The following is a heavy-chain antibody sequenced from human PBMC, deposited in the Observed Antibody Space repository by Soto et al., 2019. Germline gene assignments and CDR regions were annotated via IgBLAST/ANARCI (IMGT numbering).Heavy chain of an antibody. CDR3: TKDKGGIVRWGY. V-gene: IGHV3-23*01. D-gene: IGHD3-10*01. CDR1: GFTFSSYA. J-gene: IGHJ4*02. Sequence: EVQLLESGGGLVQPGGSLRLSCAASGFTFSSYAMSWVRQAPGKGLEWVSAISGSGGSTYYADSVKGRFTISRDNSKNTLYLQMNSLRAEDTAVYYCTKDKGGIVRWGYWGQGTLVTVSS. CDR2: ISGSGGST.